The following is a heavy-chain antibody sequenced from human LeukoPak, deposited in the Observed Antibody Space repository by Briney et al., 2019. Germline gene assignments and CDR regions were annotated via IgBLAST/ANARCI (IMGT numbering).Heavy chain of an antibody. CDR2: ISSSSSYI. D-gene: IGHD2-2*01. CDR1: GFTFSSYS. V-gene: IGHV3-21*01. Sequence: GGSLRLSCAASGFTFSSYSMNWVRQAPGKGLEWVSSISSSSSYIYYADSVRGRFTLSRDNAKNSLYLQMNSLRAEDTAVYYCARDLGYCSSTSCSYFDYWGQGTLVTVSS. J-gene: IGHJ4*02. CDR3: ARDLGYCSSTSCSYFDY.